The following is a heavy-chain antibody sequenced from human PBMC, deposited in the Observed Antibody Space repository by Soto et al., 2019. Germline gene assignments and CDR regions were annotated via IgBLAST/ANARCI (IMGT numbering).Heavy chain of an antibody. J-gene: IGHJ6*02. D-gene: IGHD3-3*02. CDR3: ARVEFPSIFGVVIPYYYYGMDV. Sequence: GESLRLSCAASGFTFSSYWMSWVRQAPGKGLEWVANIKQDGSEKYYVDSVKGRFTISRDNAKNSLYLQMNSLRAEDTAVYYCARVEFPSIFGVVIPYYYYGMDVWGQGTTVTVSS. V-gene: IGHV3-7*03. CDR1: GFTFSSYW. CDR2: IKQDGSEK.